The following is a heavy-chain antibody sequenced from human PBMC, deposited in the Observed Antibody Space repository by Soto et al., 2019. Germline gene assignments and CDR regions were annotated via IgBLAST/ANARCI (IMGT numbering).Heavy chain of an antibody. V-gene: IGHV3-53*02. CDR2: IYSNGDT. J-gene: IGHJ2*01. CDR1: GFSVGSNY. CDR3: ARNSDSSTVPEAEGV. Sequence: EVQLVETGGGLIQPGGSLRLSCAASGFSVGSNYMTWVRQSPGKWLEWVSLIYSNGDTDYADSVKRRFSISRDNFKNTLYLQMNNLRAEDPAVYHCARNSDSSTVPEAEGVWGRGNLVNVS. D-gene: IGHD2-15*01.